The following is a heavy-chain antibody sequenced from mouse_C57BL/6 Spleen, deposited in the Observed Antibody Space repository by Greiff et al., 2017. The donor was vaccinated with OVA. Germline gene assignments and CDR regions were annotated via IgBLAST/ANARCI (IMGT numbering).Heavy chain of an antibody. CDR3: TRVEVITTVVAKREIDY. CDR1: GYTFTDYE. V-gene: IGHV1-15*01. D-gene: IGHD1-1*01. CDR2: IDPETGGT. Sequence: QVQLQQSGAELVRPGASVTLSCKASGYTFTDYEMHWVKQTPVHGLEWIGAIDPETGGTAYNQKFKGKAILTADKSSSTAYMELRSLTSEDSAVYYCTRVEVITTVVAKREIDYWGQGTTLTVSS. J-gene: IGHJ2*01.